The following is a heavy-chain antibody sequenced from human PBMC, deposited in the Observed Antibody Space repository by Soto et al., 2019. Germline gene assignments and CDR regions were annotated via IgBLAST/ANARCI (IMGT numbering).Heavy chain of an antibody. J-gene: IGHJ6*02. CDR3: AKLAPDSSSWYYFGMDV. CDR2: TSGSGGST. Sequence: GGSLRLSCAASGYTFSSYAMSWVRQAPGKGLEWVSATSGSGGSTYYADSVKGRFTISRDNSKNTLYLQMNSLRAEDTAVYYCAKLAPDSSSWYYFGMDVWGQGTTVTVSS. V-gene: IGHV3-23*01. CDR1: GYTFSSYA. D-gene: IGHD6-13*01.